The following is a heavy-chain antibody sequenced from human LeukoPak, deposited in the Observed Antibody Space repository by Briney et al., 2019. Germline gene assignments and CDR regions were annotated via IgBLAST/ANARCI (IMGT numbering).Heavy chain of an antibody. CDR2: IYNSGST. J-gene: IGHJ4*02. D-gene: IGHD3-22*01. Sequence: SETLSLTCTVSGSSISSYYWTWIRQPAGKGLEWIGRIYNSGSTNYNPSLKSRVTMSIDTSKNQFSLKLSSVTAADTAVYYCARLDSSGGIDYWGQGTLVTVSS. V-gene: IGHV4-4*07. CDR1: GSSISSYY. CDR3: ARLDSSGGIDY.